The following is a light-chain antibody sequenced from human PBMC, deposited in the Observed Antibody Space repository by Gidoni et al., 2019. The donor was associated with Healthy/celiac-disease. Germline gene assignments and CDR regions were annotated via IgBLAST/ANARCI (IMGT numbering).Light chain of an antibody. V-gene: IGKV3-11*01. CDR1: QSVSSY. J-gene: IGKJ5*01. Sequence: EIVLPQSPATLSLSPGERATLSCRASQSVSSYLAWYQQKPGQAPRLRIYDASNRATGIPARFSGSGSGTEFTLTISSLEPEDFAVYYCQQRSNWPPITFGQGTRVEIK. CDR3: QQRSNWPPIT. CDR2: DAS.